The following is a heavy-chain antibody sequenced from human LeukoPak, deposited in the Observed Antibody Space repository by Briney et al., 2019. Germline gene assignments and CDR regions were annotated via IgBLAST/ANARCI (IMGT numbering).Heavy chain of an antibody. Sequence: PSETLSLTCAVYGGSFSGYYWTWIRQPPGKGLEWIGKINHSGSTNYNPSLKSRVTISVDTSKNQFSLKLSSVTAADTAVYYCARVLRGVAVAGRWDFDYWGQGTLVTVSS. CDR3: ARVLRGVAVAGRWDFDY. CDR2: INHSGST. V-gene: IGHV4-34*01. J-gene: IGHJ4*02. D-gene: IGHD6-19*01. CDR1: GGSFSGYY.